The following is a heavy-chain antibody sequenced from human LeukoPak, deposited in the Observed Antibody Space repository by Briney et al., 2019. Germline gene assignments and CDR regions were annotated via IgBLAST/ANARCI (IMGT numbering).Heavy chain of an antibody. CDR2: INSDGSST. CDR1: GFTFSNFW. CDR3: ARVGYYDYVWGSYRYLNYYMDV. V-gene: IGHV3-74*01. D-gene: IGHD3-16*02. J-gene: IGHJ6*03. Sequence: AGGSLRLSCAASGFTFSNFWMHWVRQAPGTGLVWVSRINSDGSSTSYADSVKGRFTISRDNAKNSLYLQMNSLRAEDTALYYCARVGYYDYVWGSYRYLNYYMDVWGKGTTVTVSS.